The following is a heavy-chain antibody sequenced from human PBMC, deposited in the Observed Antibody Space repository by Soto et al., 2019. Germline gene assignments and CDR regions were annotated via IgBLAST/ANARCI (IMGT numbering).Heavy chain of an antibody. Sequence: QVQLVESGGRVVQPGRSLRLTCAASGFTFSSNGMHWVRQAPGKGLEWVALVAYDGSKTYYGDSVRGRFTISRDNSENTRCLKMSTLPADNTAVYYCARWVGVSMYDNSGESDSWGQGTLVTV. CDR3: ARWVGVSMYDNSGESDS. J-gene: IGHJ5*01. CDR1: GFTFSSNG. V-gene: IGHV3-30*03. D-gene: IGHD3-22*01. CDR2: VAYDGSKT.